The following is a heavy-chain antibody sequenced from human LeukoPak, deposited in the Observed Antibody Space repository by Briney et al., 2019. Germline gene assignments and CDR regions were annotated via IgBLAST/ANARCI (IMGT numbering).Heavy chain of an antibody. Sequence: PGGSLRLSCAASGFTFSSYAMTWVRQAPGEGLDWVSGISGSGLTTNYADSVKGRFTIFRDNSKNTLFLEMSSLRADDTAVYYCAKDSSYGSGNYYNDHWGQGTLVTVSS. CDR1: GFTFSSYA. J-gene: IGHJ4*02. V-gene: IGHV3-23*01. CDR3: AKDSSYGSGNYYNDH. CDR2: ISGSGLTT. D-gene: IGHD3-10*01.